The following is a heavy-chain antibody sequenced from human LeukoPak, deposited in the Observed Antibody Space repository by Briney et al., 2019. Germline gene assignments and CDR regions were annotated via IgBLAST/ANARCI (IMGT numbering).Heavy chain of an antibody. CDR1: GFTFRTYA. Sequence: GGSLRLSCAASGFTFRTYAMSWLRQAPGKGLEWVSAISGSGSGGSTYYADSVKGRFTISRDNSKNTLYLQMSSLRGEDTAVYYCAKRPGTSWYEDTFDIWGQGTMVTVSS. V-gene: IGHV3-23*01. J-gene: IGHJ3*02. CDR2: ISGSGSGGST. D-gene: IGHD6-13*01. CDR3: AKRPGTSWYEDTFDI.